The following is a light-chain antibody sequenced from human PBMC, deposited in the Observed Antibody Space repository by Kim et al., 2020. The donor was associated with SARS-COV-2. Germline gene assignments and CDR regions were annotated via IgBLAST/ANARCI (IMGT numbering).Light chain of an antibody. CDR1: DIGRKN. Sequence: SVALGQTATITWGGNDIGRKNVHWYQQKPGQAPVLVIYRDNDRPSGIPERFSGSNSGNTATLTISRAQDGDEADYYCQAWDSTTYVFGSGTKVTVL. V-gene: IGLV3-9*01. J-gene: IGLJ1*01. CDR3: QAWDSTTYV. CDR2: RDN.